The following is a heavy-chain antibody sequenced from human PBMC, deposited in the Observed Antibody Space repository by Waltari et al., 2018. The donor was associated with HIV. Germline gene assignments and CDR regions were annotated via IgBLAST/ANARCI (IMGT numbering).Heavy chain of an antibody. Sequence: QVQLVESGGGVVQPGRSLRLSCAASGFTFSSYGIHWVRQAPGKGLGWGAVIWYDGNNKYYADSVKGRFTISRDNSKNTLYLQMNSLRAEDTAVYYCARGNWGQAFDIWGQGTMVTVSS. CDR1: GFTFSSYG. CDR2: IWYDGNNK. CDR3: ARGNWGQAFDI. V-gene: IGHV3-33*01. J-gene: IGHJ3*02. D-gene: IGHD7-27*01.